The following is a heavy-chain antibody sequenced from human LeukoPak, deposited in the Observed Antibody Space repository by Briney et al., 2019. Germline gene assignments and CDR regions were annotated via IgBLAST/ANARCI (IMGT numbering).Heavy chain of an antibody. D-gene: IGHD3-22*01. Sequence: PGGTLRLSCAASGFTFSSYGMSWVRQAPGKGLEWVSAISGSGGSTYYADSVKGRFTISRDNSKNTLYLQMNSLRAEDTAVYYCAKGRYDSSGYYFGTDAFDIWGQGTMVTVSS. CDR2: ISGSGGST. V-gene: IGHV3-23*01. CDR3: AKGRYDSSGYYFGTDAFDI. CDR1: GFTFSSYG. J-gene: IGHJ3*02.